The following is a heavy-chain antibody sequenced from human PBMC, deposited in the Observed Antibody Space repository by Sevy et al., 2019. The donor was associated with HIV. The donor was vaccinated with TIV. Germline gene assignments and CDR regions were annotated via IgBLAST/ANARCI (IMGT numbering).Heavy chain of an antibody. CDR1: RFTFSSYA. Sequence: GGSLRLSCASSRFTFSSYAMHWVRQAPGKGLEWVAVISYDGSNKYYADSVKGRFPISRDSSKNTLYLQMNSLRAEDTAVYYCVRGEDYGDDVSAFDIWGQGTMVTVSS. V-gene: IGHV3-30-3*01. J-gene: IGHJ3*02. CDR2: ISYDGSNK. CDR3: VRGEDYGDDVSAFDI. D-gene: IGHD4-17*01.